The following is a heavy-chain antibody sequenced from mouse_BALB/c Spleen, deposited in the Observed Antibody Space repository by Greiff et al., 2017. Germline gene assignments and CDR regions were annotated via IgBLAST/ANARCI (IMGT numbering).Heavy chain of an antibody. CDR1: GYSITSDYA. Sequence: EVKLMESGPGLVKPSQSLSLTCTVTGYSITSDYAWNWIRQFPGNKLEWMGYISYSGSTSYNPSLKSRISITRDTSKNQFFLQLNSVTTEDTATYYCAREGAYLTFDYWGQGTTLTVSS. D-gene: IGHD1-1*01. CDR3: AREGAYLTFDY. CDR2: ISYSGST. J-gene: IGHJ2*01. V-gene: IGHV3-2*02.